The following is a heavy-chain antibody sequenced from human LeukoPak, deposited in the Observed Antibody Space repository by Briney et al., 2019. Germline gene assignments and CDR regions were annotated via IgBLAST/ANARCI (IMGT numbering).Heavy chain of an antibody. CDR3: ATTIIAAAGTTGGYYFDY. CDR2: IYYSGST. V-gene: IGHV4-59*08. J-gene: IGHJ4*02. D-gene: IGHD6-13*01. Sequence: SETLSLTCTVSGGSISRYYWSWIRQPPGKGLEWIGYIYYSGSTNYNPSLKSRVTISVDTSKNQFSLKLSSVTAADTAVYYCATTIIAAAGTTGGYYFDYWGQGTLVTVSS. CDR1: GGSISRYY.